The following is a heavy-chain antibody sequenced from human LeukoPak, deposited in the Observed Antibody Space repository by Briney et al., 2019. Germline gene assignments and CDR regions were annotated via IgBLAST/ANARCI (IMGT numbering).Heavy chain of an antibody. CDR1: GGSISSGDFY. CDR2: IYFSGTT. J-gene: IGHJ4*02. D-gene: IGHD5-24*01. CDR3: ARNTGWLQPLDY. Sequence: SETLSLTCTVSGGSISSGDFYWSWVRQPPGKTLEWIGYIYFSGTTYYNPSLKSRITMSVDTSKNQFSLKLSSVTAADTAMYYCARNTGWLQPLDYWGQGTLVTLSS. V-gene: IGHV4-30-4*01.